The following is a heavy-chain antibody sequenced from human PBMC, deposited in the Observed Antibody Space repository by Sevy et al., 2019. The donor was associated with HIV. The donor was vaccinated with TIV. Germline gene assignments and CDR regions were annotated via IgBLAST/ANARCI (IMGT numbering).Heavy chain of an antibody. CDR2: IYIGGTT. J-gene: IGHJ4*02. CDR3: ARGKHVSGYYGSFDY. Sequence: GGSLRLSCAASGLTVSDNFMSWVRPAPGKGLEWVSVIYIGGTTYYADSVKGRFTISRDNSKNTIYLQMNGLRAEDTAVYYCARGKHVSGYYGSFDYWGQGALVTVSS. D-gene: IGHD5-12*01. CDR1: GLTVSDNF. V-gene: IGHV3-53*01.